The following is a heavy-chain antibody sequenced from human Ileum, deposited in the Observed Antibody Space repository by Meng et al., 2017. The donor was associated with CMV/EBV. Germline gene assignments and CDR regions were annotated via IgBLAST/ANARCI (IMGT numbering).Heavy chain of an antibody. J-gene: IGHJ4*02. CDR3: ARDPFRDGI. D-gene: IGHD3-3*02. Sequence: GESLKISCVASGFSFDRYWMTWVRQAPGKGLEWLANIRSDGGSTYYLESLKGRFTISRDNAKRSVFLEMNSLRAEDTAVYYCARDPFRDGIWGQGMMVTVSS. CDR2: IRSDGGST. CDR1: GFSFDRYW. V-gene: IGHV3-7*03.